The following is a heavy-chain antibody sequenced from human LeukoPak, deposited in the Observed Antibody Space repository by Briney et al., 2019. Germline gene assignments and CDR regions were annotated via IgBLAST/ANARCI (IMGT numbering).Heavy chain of an antibody. J-gene: IGHJ6*03. CDR2: IRPDGGDT. V-gene: IGHV3-7*01. CDR1: GFTFSDYY. Sequence: GGSLRLSCAASGFTFSDYYMSWIRQAPGKGLEWLANIRPDGGDTAYVDSVKGRFTISRDNAKNSLYLQMNSLRAEDTAVYYCARVGSHSGSLSLIKRNYYYYYYMDVWGKGTTVTISS. D-gene: IGHD3-10*01. CDR3: ARVGSHSGSLSLIKRNYYYYYYMDV.